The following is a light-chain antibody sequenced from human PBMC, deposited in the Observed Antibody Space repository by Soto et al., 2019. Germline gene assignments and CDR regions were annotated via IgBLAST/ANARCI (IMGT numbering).Light chain of an antibody. CDR2: EDS. J-gene: IGLJ1*01. CDR3: CSYAGSGTSV. V-gene: IGLV2-23*01. CDR1: SSDVGSYNL. Sequence: QSALTQPAAVSGSPGQSITISCTGTSSDVGSYNLVSWYQQHPGKAPKLIIYEDSKRPSGVSNRFSGSKSGNTASLTISGLQAEDEADYYCCSYAGSGTSVFGTGTKLTVL.